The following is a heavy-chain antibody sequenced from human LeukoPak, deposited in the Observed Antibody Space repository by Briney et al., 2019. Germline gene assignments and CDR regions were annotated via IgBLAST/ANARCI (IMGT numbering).Heavy chain of an antibody. J-gene: IGHJ6*02. Sequence: GESLQISCQGSGYSFTSYWIGWVRQMPGKGLEWMGIIYPGDSDTRYSPSFQGQVTISADKSISTAYLQWSSLKASDTAMYYCARAVGYCSSTSCYARYYYYYGMDVWGQGTTVTVSS. CDR3: ARAVGYCSSTSCYARYYYYYGMDV. D-gene: IGHD2-2*01. CDR2: IYPGDSDT. CDR1: GYSFTSYW. V-gene: IGHV5-51*01.